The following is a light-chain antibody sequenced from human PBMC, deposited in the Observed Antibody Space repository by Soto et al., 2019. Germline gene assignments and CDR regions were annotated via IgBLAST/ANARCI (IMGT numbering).Light chain of an antibody. Sequence: DIQMTQSPSTLSASVVDRVTITCRASQSISSWLAWYQQKPGKAPKLLIYDASSLESGVPSRLSGSGSGTEFSLTISSLQPDDFATYYCQQYNHYWTFGQGTKVDIK. CDR2: DAS. CDR1: QSISSW. CDR3: QQYNHYWT. J-gene: IGKJ1*01. V-gene: IGKV1-5*01.